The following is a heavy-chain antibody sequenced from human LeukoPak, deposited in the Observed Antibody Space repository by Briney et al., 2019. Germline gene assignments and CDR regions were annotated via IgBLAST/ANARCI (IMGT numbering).Heavy chain of an antibody. CDR1: GGSISSYY. CDR3: ARVPTTVPWSDAFDI. J-gene: IGHJ3*02. Sequence: SETLSLTCTVSGGSISSYYWSWIRHPPGKGLEWIGYIYYSGSINYNPSLKSRVTISVDTSKNQFSLKLSSVTAADTAVYYCARVPTTVPWSDAFDIWGQGTMVTVSS. D-gene: IGHD4-17*01. V-gene: IGHV4-59*01. CDR2: IYYSGSI.